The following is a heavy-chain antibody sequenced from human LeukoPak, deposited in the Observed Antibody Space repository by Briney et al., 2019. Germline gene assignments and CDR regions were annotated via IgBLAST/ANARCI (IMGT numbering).Heavy chain of an antibody. V-gene: IGHV3-21*01. Sequence: GGSLRLSCAAPGFTFSSYSMNWVRQAPGKGLEWVSSISSSSSYIYYADSVKGRFTISRDNAKNSLYLQMNSLRAEDTAVYYCARDWGNYYYDSSCYGYGGQRTLVTVSS. J-gene: IGHJ4*02. CDR2: ISSSSSYI. CDR3: ARDWGNYYYDSSCYGY. CDR1: GFTFSSYS. D-gene: IGHD3-22*01.